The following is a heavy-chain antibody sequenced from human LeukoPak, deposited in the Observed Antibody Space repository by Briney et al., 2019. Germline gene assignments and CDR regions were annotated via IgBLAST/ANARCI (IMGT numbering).Heavy chain of an antibody. Sequence: PGGSLRLSRAASGFTFDDFGMSWVPQAPGKGLEWGSGINWNGGSTGYADSVKGRFTISRDNAKNSLYLQMNSLRAEDTALYYCARERGVIVVVIHGPFFDYWGQGTLVTVST. J-gene: IGHJ4*02. CDR1: GFTFDDFG. CDR3: ARERGVIVVVIHGPFFDY. V-gene: IGHV3-20*04. CDR2: INWNGGST. D-gene: IGHD3-22*01.